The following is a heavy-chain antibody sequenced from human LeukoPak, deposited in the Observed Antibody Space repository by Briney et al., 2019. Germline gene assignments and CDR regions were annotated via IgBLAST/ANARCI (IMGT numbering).Heavy chain of an antibody. V-gene: IGHV3-23*01. Sequence: GGSLRLSCAASGFTFSSYAMSWVRQAPGKGLEWVSAISGSGGSTYYADFVKGRFTISRDNSKNTLYLQMNSLRAEDTAVYYCAKGGGVTIFGVVIMDYYGMDVWGQGTTVTVSS. CDR3: AKGGGVTIFGVVIMDYYGMDV. D-gene: IGHD3-3*01. CDR1: GFTFSSYA. J-gene: IGHJ6*02. CDR2: ISGSGGST.